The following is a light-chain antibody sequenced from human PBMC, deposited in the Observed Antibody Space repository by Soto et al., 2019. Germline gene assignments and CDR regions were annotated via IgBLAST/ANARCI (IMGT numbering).Light chain of an antibody. Sequence: EIVMTQSPATLSVSPGERATLSWGASQGVSSKLAWYQQKPGQAPRLLIYGASTRATGIPARFSGSGSGTEFTLTISSLQSEDFAVYYCQQYNNWPTWTFGHGTQVDIK. J-gene: IGKJ1*01. CDR1: QGVSSK. CDR3: QQYNNWPTWT. CDR2: GAS. V-gene: IGKV3-15*01.